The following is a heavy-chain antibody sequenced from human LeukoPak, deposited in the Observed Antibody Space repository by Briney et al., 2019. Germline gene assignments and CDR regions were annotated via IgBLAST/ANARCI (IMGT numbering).Heavy chain of an antibody. CDR2: IYYSGST. CDR1: GGSISSGDYY. V-gene: IGHV4-30-4*08. Sequence: PSRTLSLTCTVSGGSISSGDYYWSWIRQPPGKGLEWIGYIYYSGSTYYNPSLKSRVTISVDTSKNQFSLKLSSVTAADTAVYYCARVIQGSSALMVFDYWGQGTLVTVSS. J-gene: IGHJ4*02. CDR3: ARVIQGSSALMVFDY. D-gene: IGHD6-6*01.